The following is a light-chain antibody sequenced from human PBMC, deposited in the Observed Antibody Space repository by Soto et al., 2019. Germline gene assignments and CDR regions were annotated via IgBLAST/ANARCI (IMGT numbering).Light chain of an antibody. CDR1: SSDVGGYNY. V-gene: IGLV2-14*03. CDR3: SSYTSRRTEV. Sequence: QSVLTQPASVSGSPGQSITIFCTGTSSDVGGYNYVSWYQQHPGKAPKLMIYDVSNRPSGVSNRFSGSKSGNTASLTISGLQAEDEADYYCSSYTSRRTEVFGTGTKVTVL. CDR2: DVS. J-gene: IGLJ1*01.